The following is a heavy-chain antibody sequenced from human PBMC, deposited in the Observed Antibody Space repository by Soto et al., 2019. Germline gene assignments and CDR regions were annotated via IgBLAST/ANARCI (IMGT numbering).Heavy chain of an antibody. Sequence: SVKVSCKASGGTFSSYTISWVRQAPGQGLEWMGRIIPILGIANYAQKFQGRVTITADKSTSTAYMELSSLRSEDTAVYYCARDGRAKGPNAFDIWGQGTMVTVSS. J-gene: IGHJ3*02. CDR2: IIPILGIA. CDR1: GGTFSSYT. CDR3: ARDGRAKGPNAFDI. D-gene: IGHD1-26*01. V-gene: IGHV1-69*04.